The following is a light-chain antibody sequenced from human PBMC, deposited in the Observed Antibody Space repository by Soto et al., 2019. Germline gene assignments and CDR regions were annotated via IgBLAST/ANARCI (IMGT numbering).Light chain of an antibody. CDR3: QQYSDWPLVT. CDR1: QSVSAY. V-gene: IGKV3-15*01. J-gene: IGKJ4*01. CDR2: GAS. Sequence: EIVMTQSPATLSVSPGERVTLSCRASQSVSAYLAWYLQKPGQAPRLLIYGASTRATGIPARFSGSGSGTEFTLTISSLLSEDSAVYHCQQYSDWPLVTFGGGTKVEI.